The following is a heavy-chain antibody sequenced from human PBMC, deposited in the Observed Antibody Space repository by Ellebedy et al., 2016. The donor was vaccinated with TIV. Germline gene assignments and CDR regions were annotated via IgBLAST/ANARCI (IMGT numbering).Heavy chain of an antibody. V-gene: IGHV3-11*01. CDR1: GFTFSDYY. D-gene: IGHD4-11*01. J-gene: IGHJ4*02. CDR2: ISSSGSTI. Sequence: GGSLRLXXAVSGFTFSDYYMSWIRQAPGKGLEWVSYISSSGSTIYYADSLKGRFTISRDNAKNSLYLQMNSLRAEDTAVYYCARDSNYAVDYWGQGTLVTVSS. CDR3: ARDSNYAVDY.